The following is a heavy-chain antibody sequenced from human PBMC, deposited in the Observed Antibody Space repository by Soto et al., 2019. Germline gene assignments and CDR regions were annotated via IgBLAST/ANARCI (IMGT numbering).Heavy chain of an antibody. Sequence: QVQLQESGLGLVKPSGTLSLTCTVSGGSISNNNWWSWVRQTPEKGLEWIGQIYHSGNTNYNPSLKSRVSMSVDKSKNQFSLKMNSATAADTAVYYCARFLPGFVGENEAFDFWGHGTLVTVSS. CDR2: IYHSGNT. J-gene: IGHJ4*01. CDR1: GGSISNNNW. CDR3: ARFLPGFVGENEAFDF. D-gene: IGHD3-3*01. V-gene: IGHV4-4*02.